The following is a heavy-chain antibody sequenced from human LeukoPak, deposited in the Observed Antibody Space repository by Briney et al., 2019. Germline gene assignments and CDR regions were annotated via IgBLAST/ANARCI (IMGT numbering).Heavy chain of an antibody. J-gene: IGHJ5*02. CDR3: ARDRRGFWSGTRTNNWFDP. Sequence: ASVKVSCKASGGTFSSYAISWVRQAPGQGLEWMGWINPNSGGTNYAQKFQGRVTMTRDTSISTAYMELSRLRSDDTAVYYCARDRRGFWSGTRTNNWFDPWGQGTLVTVSS. CDR2: INPNSGGT. V-gene: IGHV1-2*02. CDR1: GGTFSSYA. D-gene: IGHD3-3*01.